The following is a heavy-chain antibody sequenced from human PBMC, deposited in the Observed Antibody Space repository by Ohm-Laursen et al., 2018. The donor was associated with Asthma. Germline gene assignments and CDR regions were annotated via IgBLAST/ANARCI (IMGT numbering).Heavy chain of an antibody. Sequence: SLRLSCAASGFTFSSYIMNWVRQAPGKGLEWVSTISLGGGGTYFADSVRGRFTISRDNSNNMLYLHMNSLRADDTAVCYCAKDEYSTTLGVGAFDFWGQGTMVTVSS. CDR1: GFTFSSYI. V-gene: IGHV3-23*01. D-gene: IGHD6-13*01. CDR2: ISLGGGGT. CDR3: AKDEYSTTLGVGAFDF. J-gene: IGHJ3*01.